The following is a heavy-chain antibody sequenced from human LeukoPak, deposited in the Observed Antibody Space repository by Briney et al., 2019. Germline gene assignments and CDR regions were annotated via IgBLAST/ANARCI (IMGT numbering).Heavy chain of an antibody. CDR2: IKQGGSER. D-gene: IGHD2-21*02. V-gene: IGHV3-7*01. CDR1: GFTFSSHW. CDR3: VRGPNYGDRSDYLDY. J-gene: IGHJ4*02. Sequence: PGGSLRLSCVASGFTFSSHWMTYVRQAPGKGLEWVADIKQGGSERNYVDSVRGRFTISRDDGKNSLYLQMNSLRVEDTAVYYCVRGPNYGDRSDYLDYWGQGIPVTVSS.